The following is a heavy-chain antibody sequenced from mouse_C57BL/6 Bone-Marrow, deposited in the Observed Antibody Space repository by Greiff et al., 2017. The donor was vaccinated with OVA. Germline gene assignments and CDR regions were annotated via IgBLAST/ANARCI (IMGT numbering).Heavy chain of an antibody. CDR2: IDPETGGT. CDR1: GYTFTDYE. CDR3: TRWGYYYGNSYYFDY. V-gene: IGHV1-15*01. Sequence: QVQLQQSGAELVRPGASVTLSCKASGYTFTDYEMHWVKQTPVHGLEWIGAIDPETGGTAYNQKFKGKAILTADKSSSTAYMELRSLTSEDSAVYYCTRWGYYYGNSYYFDYWGQGTTLTVSS. D-gene: IGHD1-1*01. J-gene: IGHJ2*01.